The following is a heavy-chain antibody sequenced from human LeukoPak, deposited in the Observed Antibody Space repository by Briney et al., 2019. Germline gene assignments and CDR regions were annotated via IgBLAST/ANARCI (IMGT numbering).Heavy chain of an antibody. CDR3: ARGRYCSSTSCRPRDFFFDP. J-gene: IGHJ5*02. CDR2: IYYSGST. V-gene: IGHV4-59*11. D-gene: IGHD2-2*01. CDR1: GGSLSSHY. Sequence: PSGTLSLTCTVSGGSLSSHYWSWIRQPPGKGLEWIGYIYYSGSTNYNPSLKSRVTISVDTSKNQFSLKLSSVTAADTAVYYCARGRYCSSTSCRPRDFFFDPWGQGTLVTVSS.